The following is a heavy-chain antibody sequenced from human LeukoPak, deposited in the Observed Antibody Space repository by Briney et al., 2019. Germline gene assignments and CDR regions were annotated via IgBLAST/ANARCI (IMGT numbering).Heavy chain of an antibody. CDR3: AKDRGSSWFADY. V-gene: IGHV1-2*02. Sequence: ASVKVPCKASRYIFTSYYIHWVRQAPGQGLEWMGWINPNNGGTKFAQKFQGRLTMTSDTSISTAYMELSRLRSDDTAMYYCAKDRGSSWFADYWGQGALVTVSS. D-gene: IGHD6-13*01. J-gene: IGHJ4*02. CDR2: INPNNGGT. CDR1: RYIFTSYY.